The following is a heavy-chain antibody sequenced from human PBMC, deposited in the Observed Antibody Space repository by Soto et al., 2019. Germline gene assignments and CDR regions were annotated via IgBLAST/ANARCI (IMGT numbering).Heavy chain of an antibody. CDR1: GGSISSGGYS. CDR3: ARSNYYDSSGRDCFDP. J-gene: IGHJ5*02. V-gene: IGHV4-30-2*01. Sequence: QLQLQESGSGLVKPSQTLSLTCAVSGGSISSGGYSWSWIRQPPGKGLEWIGYIYHSGSTYYNPSLNSRVTRSVDRSKNQFSLKLSSVTAADTAVYYCARSNYYDSSGRDCFDPWGQGTLVTVSS. CDR2: IYHSGST. D-gene: IGHD3-22*01.